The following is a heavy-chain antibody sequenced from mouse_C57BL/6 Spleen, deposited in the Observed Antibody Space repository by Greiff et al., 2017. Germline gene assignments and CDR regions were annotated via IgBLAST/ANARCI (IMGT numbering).Heavy chain of an antibody. V-gene: IGHV5-6*01. CDR1: GFTFSSYG. D-gene: IGHD1-1*01. Sequence: EVKLVESGGDLVKPGGSLKLSCAASGFTFSSYGMSWVRQTPDKRLEWVATISSGGSYTYYPDSVKGRFTISRDNAKNTLYLQMGSLKSEDTAMYYCARQGITTVLDYWGQGTTLTVSS. CDR3: ARQGITTVLDY. CDR2: ISSGGSYT. J-gene: IGHJ2*01.